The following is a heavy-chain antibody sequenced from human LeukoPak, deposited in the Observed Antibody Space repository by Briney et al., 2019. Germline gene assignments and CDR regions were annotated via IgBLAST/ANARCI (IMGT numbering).Heavy chain of an antibody. Sequence: PGGSLRLSCAASGFTFSSYSMNWVRQAPGKGLEWLSYISGSGNTIYYADSVRGRFTISRDNAKNSLFLQMNSLRDEDTAVYYCARDNTVANDHWGQGTLVTVSS. J-gene: IGHJ4*02. V-gene: IGHV3-48*02. CDR1: GFTFSSYS. CDR3: ARDNTVANDH. D-gene: IGHD4-17*01. CDR2: ISGSGNTI.